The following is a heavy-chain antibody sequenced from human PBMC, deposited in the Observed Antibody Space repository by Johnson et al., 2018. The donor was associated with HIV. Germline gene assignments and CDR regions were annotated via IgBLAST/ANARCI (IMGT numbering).Heavy chain of an antibody. V-gene: IGHV3-33*05. D-gene: IGHD3-22*01. CDR2: ISYDGNNK. J-gene: IGHJ3*02. CDR1: GFTFSSYG. CDR3: AKDRGSYYDSSGYLGDAFDI. Sequence: QVQLVESGGGVVQPGRSLRLSCAASGFTFSSYGMHWVRQAPGKGLEWVAVISYDGNNKYYADSVKGRFTISRDNSKNTLYLQMNSLRAEDTAVYYCAKDRGSYYDSSGYLGDAFDIWGQGTMVTVSS.